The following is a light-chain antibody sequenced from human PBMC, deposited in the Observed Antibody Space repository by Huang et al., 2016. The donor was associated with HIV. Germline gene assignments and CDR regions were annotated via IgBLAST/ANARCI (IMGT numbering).Light chain of an antibody. CDR3: QQHYSSPPT. CDR2: WAS. CDR1: QSLLYNSNNKNY. V-gene: IGKV4-1*01. J-gene: IGKJ2*01. Sequence: DIVMTQSPDSLAVSLGERATINCKSSQSLLYNSNNKNYLAWYQQKPGQPPNQLIYWASSRKSGVPDRFSGSGSETDFTLTISSLQAEDVAVYYCQQHYSSPPTFGQGTKLEIK.